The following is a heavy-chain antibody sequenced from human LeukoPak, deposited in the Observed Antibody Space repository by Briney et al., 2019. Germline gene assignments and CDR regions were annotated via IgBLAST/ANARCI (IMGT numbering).Heavy chain of an antibody. CDR2: ISAYNGNT. CDR1: GYTFSNYG. Sequence: GASVKVSCKASGYTFSNYGISWVRQAPGQGLEWMGWISAYNGNTGFAQNLLGRVTMTTDTSTSTAYMELRSLRSDDTAVYYCARDGDQGFDYWGQGTLVTVSS. CDR3: ARDGDQGFDY. J-gene: IGHJ4*02. D-gene: IGHD2-21*01. V-gene: IGHV1-18*01.